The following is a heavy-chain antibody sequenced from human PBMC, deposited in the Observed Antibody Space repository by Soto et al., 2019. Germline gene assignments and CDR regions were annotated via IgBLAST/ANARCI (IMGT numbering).Heavy chain of an antibody. J-gene: IGHJ4*02. CDR2: ISGGSGDST. CDR1: GFTFSNYA. V-gene: IGHV3-23*01. CDR3: AKNQPSWATRAAFDY. Sequence: GGSLRLSCAASGFTFSNYAMNWVRQAPGKELEWVSGISGGSGDSTFYADSVKGRFTISRDNSKNTLHLQMNSLRTEDTAVYYCAKNQPSWATRAAFDYWGQGTLVTSPQ. D-gene: IGHD2-2*01.